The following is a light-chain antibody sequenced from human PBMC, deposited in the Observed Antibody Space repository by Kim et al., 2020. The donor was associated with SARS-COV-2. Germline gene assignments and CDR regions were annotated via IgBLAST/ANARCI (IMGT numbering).Light chain of an antibody. CDR2: DVS. J-gene: IGLJ1*01. V-gene: IGLV2-14*03. Sequence: QSALTQPASVSGSPGQSITISCTGTSSDVGGYTYVSWYQQYPGKAPKLMIYDVSQRPSGVSDRFSGSKSGNTASLTISGLQAEDEADYYCSSYTGSSTPLVFGTGTKVTVL. CDR3: SSYTGSSTPLV. CDR1: SSDVGGYTY.